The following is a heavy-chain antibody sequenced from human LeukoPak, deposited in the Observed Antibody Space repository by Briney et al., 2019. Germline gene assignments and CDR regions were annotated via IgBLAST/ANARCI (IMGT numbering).Heavy chain of an antibody. CDR3: ARASPVASTQHFDY. V-gene: IGHV3-48*01. J-gene: IGHJ4*02. D-gene: IGHD6-19*01. CDR1: GFTFNSYS. Sequence: GRSLRLSCAASGFTFNSYSMSWVRQAPGKGLERVSYISSSDTAIYYADSVKGRFTISRDNAKNSLYLQMNSLRAEDTAVYYCARASPVASTQHFDYWGQGTLVTVSS. CDR2: ISSSDTAI.